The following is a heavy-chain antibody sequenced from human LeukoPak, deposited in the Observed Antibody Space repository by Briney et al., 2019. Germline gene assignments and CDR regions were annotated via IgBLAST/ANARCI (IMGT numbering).Heavy chain of an antibody. CDR2: TSSSSSYI. V-gene: IGHV3-21*01. J-gene: IGHJ5*02. Sequence: GGHLRHPCAASGFTFSRYAMTRIHQAPGKGPQRVSSTSSSSSYICYADSVKGRFTISRDNAKNSLYLQMNSLRAEDTAVYYCARDRRGDYYDSSGRRDNWFDPWGQGTLVTVSS. CDR1: GFTFSRYA. CDR3: ARDRRGDYYDSSGRRDNWFDP. D-gene: IGHD3-22*01.